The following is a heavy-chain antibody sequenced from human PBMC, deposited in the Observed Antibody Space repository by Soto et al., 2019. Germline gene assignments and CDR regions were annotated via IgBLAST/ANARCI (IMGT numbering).Heavy chain of an antibody. D-gene: IGHD3-10*01. J-gene: IGHJ4*02. V-gene: IGHV3-48*02. CDR2: ISSSSSAI. CDR3: AREIRGAPDY. CDR1: GFTFSSYT. Sequence: EVQLVESGGGLVQPGGSLRLSCAASGFTFSSYTMNWVRQAPGKGLEWVSYISSSSSAIYYADSVKGRFTISRDNAKNSLYLQMNILRDEDTAVYYCAREIRGAPDYWGQGTLVTVSS.